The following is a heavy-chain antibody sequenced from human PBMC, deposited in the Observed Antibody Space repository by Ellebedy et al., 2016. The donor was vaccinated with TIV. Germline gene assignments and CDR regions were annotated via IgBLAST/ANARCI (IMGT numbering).Heavy chain of an antibody. Sequence: GESLKISCAASGFSVSRNYLTWVRQAPGKGLEWVSVMFSGGTTYYADSVKGRFTISRDNSKNTLYLQMNSLRADDTGVYYCARGGRKTSYFWQYWGQGTPLTVSP. CDR3: ARGGRKTSYFWQY. V-gene: IGHV3-66*01. CDR1: GFSVSRNY. J-gene: IGHJ4*02. D-gene: IGHD1-14*01. CDR2: MFSGGTT.